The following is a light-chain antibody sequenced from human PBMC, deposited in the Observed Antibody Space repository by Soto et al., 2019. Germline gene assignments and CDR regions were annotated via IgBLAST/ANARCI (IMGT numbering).Light chain of an antibody. CDR3: QQYSKWPPIT. CDR1: QSVSNK. V-gene: IGKV3-15*01. J-gene: IGKJ5*01. CDR2: DTS. Sequence: LTLAPATLSLSPFRTPSLSRRASQSVSNKLAWYQQKPGQAPRLLIYDTSTRATGIPARFSGSGSGTEFTLTISSLQSEDFAVYYCQQYSKWPPITFGQGTRLEIK.